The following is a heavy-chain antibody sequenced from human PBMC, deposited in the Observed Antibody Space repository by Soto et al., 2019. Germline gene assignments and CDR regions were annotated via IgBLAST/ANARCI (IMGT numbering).Heavy chain of an antibody. Sequence: SVKVSCKASGGTFSSYAISWVRQAPGQGLEWMGGIIPIFGTANYAQKFQGRVTITADESTSTAYMELSSLRSKDTAMYYCARQIYDSDTGPNFQYYFDSWGQGTPVTVS. J-gene: IGHJ4*02. D-gene: IGHD3-22*01. CDR1: GGTFSSYA. V-gene: IGHV1-69*13. CDR2: IIPIFGTA. CDR3: ARQIYDSDTGPNFQYYFDS.